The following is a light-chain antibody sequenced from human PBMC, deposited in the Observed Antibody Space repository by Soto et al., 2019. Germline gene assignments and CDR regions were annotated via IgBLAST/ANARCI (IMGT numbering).Light chain of an antibody. CDR1: QSVSSSY. CDR3: QQFSSYPLT. Sequence: EIVLTQSPGTLSLSPGERAILSCRASQSVSSSYLAWYRQKPGQAPSLLIYGASSRATGIPDRFSGGGSGTDFTLTISRLEPEDFAVYYCQQFSSYPLTFGGGTKVDI. J-gene: IGKJ4*01. CDR2: GAS. V-gene: IGKV3-20*01.